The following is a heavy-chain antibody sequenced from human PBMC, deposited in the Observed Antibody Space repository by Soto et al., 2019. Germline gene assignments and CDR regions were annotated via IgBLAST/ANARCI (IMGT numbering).Heavy chain of an antibody. CDR2: ISSSSTI. CDR1: GFTFSSYS. Sequence: LRLSCAASGFTFSSYSMNWVRQAPGKGLEWVSYISSSSTIYYADSVKGRFTISRDNAKNSLYLQMNSLRAEDTAVYYCAREYCSSTSCLNWFDPWGQGTLVTVSS. V-gene: IGHV3-48*01. CDR3: AREYCSSTSCLNWFDP. J-gene: IGHJ5*02. D-gene: IGHD2-2*01.